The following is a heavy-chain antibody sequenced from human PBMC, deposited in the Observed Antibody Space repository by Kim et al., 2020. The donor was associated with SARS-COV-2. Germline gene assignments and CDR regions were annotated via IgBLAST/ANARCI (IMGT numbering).Heavy chain of an antibody. V-gene: IGHV3-23*01. CDR2: ISGSGTT. Sequence: GGSLRLSCAVSGFTFSNYAMNWVRQAPGRGLEWVSSISGSGTTHYPDSVKGRFTISRDNSKNTVSLQMNSLRVEDTAIYYCAKDGSGWLAPGWYYFDSWGQGSPVIVSS. CDR1: GFTFSNYA. J-gene: IGHJ4*02. CDR3: AKDGSGWLAPGWYYFDS. D-gene: IGHD6-19*01.